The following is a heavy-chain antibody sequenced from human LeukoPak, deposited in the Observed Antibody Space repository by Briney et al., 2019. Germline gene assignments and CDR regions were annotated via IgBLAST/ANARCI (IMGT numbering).Heavy chain of an antibody. CDR3: ARARATRSYFNY. CDR2: IYPGDSDT. D-gene: IGHD3-9*01. J-gene: IGHJ4*02. Sequence: GESLKISCKGSGYSFTSYWIARVRQMPGKGLEWMGIIYPGDSDTRYSPSFQGQVTISADKSINTAYLQWSSLKASDTAMYYCARARATRSYFNYWGQGTLVTVSS. CDR1: GYSFTSYW. V-gene: IGHV5-51*01.